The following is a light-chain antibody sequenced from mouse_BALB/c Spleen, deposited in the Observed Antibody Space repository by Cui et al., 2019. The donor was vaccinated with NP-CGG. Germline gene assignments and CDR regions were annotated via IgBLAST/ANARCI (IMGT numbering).Light chain of an antibody. CDR2: GTN. CDR1: TGAVTTSNY. V-gene: IGLV1*01. Sequence: QAVITQESVLTTSPGETVTLTCRSNTGAVTTSNYANWVQEKPDHLFTGLIGGTNNRAPGAPARFSGSLIGDKAALTITGAQTEDEAIYFCALWYSNHWVFGGGTKLTVL. J-gene: IGLJ1*01. CDR3: ALWYSNHWV.